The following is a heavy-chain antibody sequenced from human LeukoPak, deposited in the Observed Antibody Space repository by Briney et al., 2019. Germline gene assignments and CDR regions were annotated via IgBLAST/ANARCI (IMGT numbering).Heavy chain of an antibody. CDR2: IKKDGSDT. V-gene: IGHV3-7*01. CDR3: ARDKQYCSSTSCQYYYYMDV. Sequence: GGSLRLSCAASGFTFSDYWMSWVRQAPGKGLEWVANIKKDGSDTYYVDSVKGRFTISRDNAKNSLYLQMNSLRAEDTAVYYCARDKQYCSSTSCQYYYYMDVWGKGTTVTVSS. J-gene: IGHJ6*03. CDR1: GFTFSDYW. D-gene: IGHD2-2*01.